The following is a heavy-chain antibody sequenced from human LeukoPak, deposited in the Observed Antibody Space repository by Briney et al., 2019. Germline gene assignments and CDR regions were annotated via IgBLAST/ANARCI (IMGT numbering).Heavy chain of an antibody. V-gene: IGHV3-48*01. CDR3: AKEVRGYSAFDI. Sequence: PGGSLRLSCAASEFIFSSYSMNWVRQTPGKGLEGVSYISSSSSTIYYADSVKGRFTISRDNSKNTLYLQMNRLRAEDTAVYYCAKEVRGYSAFDIWGQGTMVTVSS. J-gene: IGHJ3*02. CDR2: ISSSSSTI. CDR1: EFIFSSYS. D-gene: IGHD3-22*01.